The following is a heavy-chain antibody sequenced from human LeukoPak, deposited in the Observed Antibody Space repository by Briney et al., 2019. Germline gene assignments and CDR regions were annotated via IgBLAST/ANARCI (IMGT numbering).Heavy chain of an antibody. V-gene: IGHV4-59*08. D-gene: IGHD5-12*01. CDR1: GGSISSYY. CDR2: IYYSGST. Sequence: SETLSLTCTVSGGSISSYYWSWIRQPPGKGLEWIGYIYYSGSTNYNPSLKSRVTISVDTSKNQFSLKLSSVTAADTAVYYCARQDIVATTYFDYWGQGTLVTGSS. CDR3: ARQDIVATTYFDY. J-gene: IGHJ4*02.